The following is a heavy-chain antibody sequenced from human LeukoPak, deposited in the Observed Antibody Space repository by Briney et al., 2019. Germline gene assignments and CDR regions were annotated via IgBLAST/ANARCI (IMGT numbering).Heavy chain of an antibody. J-gene: IGHJ4*02. V-gene: IGHV3-15*01. CDR2: IKNKTDGGTT. Sequence: GGSLRLSCVASGFTFSNAWMSWVRQAPGKGLEWVGRIKNKTDGGTTDYAAPVKGRFTISRDDSKNTLYLQMNSLKTEDTAVYYCTTDGLAYCGGDCYSGFDYWGQGTLVTVSS. CDR1: GFTFSNAW. D-gene: IGHD2-21*02. CDR3: TTDGLAYCGGDCYSGFDY.